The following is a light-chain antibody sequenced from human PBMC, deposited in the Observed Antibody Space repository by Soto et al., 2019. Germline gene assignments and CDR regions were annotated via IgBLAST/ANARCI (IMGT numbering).Light chain of an antibody. V-gene: IGKV3-20*01. Sequence: EIVLTQSPDTLSLSPGERATLSCRASQSIRSERLAWYQQKPGQAPRLVIFDASNRASGMPERFSGSGSGTDFTLTIARLEPEDFAVYYCQQYGSSPPTFGQGTKVDI. CDR1: QSIRSER. CDR3: QQYGSSPPT. CDR2: DAS. J-gene: IGKJ1*01.